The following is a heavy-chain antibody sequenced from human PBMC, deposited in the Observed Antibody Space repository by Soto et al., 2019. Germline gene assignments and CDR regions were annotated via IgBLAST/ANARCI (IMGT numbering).Heavy chain of an antibody. CDR1: GGSISSYY. D-gene: IGHD2-2*01. V-gene: IGHV4-59*08. CDR3: ARKYCSSTSCYSYWFEP. J-gene: IGHJ5*02. Sequence: PSETLSLTCTVAGGSISSYYWSWIRQPPGKGLEWIGYIYYSGSTNYNPSLKSRVTISVDTSKNQFSLKLSSVTAADTAVYYCARKYCSSTSCYSYWFEPWGQGTLVTVSS. CDR2: IYYSGST.